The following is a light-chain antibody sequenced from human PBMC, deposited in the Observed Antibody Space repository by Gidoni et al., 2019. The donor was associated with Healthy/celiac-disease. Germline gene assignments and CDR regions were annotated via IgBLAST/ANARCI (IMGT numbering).Light chain of an antibody. CDR2: GAS. CDR3: QQYNNWWT. Sequence: EIVMTQSPATLSVSPGERATLSCRARQSVSSNLAWYQQKPGQAPRLLIYGASTRATGIPARFSGRGSGTEFTLTISSLQSEDFAVYYCQQYNNWWTFGQXNKVEIK. V-gene: IGKV3-15*01. CDR1: QSVSSN. J-gene: IGKJ1*01.